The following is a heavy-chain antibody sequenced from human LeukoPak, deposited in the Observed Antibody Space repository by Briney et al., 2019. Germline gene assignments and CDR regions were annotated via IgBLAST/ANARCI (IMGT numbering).Heavy chain of an antibody. CDR1: GLTFSSYG. Sequence: GRSLRLSCAASGLTFSSYGMHWVRQAPGKGLEWVAVIWYDGSNKYYADSVKGRFTISRDNSKNTLYLQMNSLRAEDTAVYYCAREADTAMGYWGQGTLVTVSS. J-gene: IGHJ4*02. D-gene: IGHD5-18*01. CDR3: AREADTAMGY. CDR2: IWYDGSNK. V-gene: IGHV3-33*01.